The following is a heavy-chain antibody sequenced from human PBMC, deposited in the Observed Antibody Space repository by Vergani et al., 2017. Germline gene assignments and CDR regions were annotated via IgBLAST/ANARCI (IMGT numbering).Heavy chain of an antibody. D-gene: IGHD6-13*01. J-gene: IGHJ5*02. V-gene: IGHV4-59*08. Sequence: QVQLQESGPGLLKPSETLSLTCTVSGDSISSYYWTWIRQPPGKGLEWIGYIYHSGSTHYNPSLQSRVTMSVDTSKNQCSLKLSSVTAADTAVYYCTRQVGSNWSNWFDPWGQGTLVTVSS. CDR3: TRQVGSNWSNWFDP. CDR2: IYHSGST. CDR1: GDSISSYY.